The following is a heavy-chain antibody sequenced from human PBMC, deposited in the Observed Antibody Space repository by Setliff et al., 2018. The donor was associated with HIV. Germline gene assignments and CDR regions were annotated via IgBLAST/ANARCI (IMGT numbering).Heavy chain of an antibody. J-gene: IGHJ4*02. Sequence: ASVKVSCKASGYTFTSYGISWVRQAPGQGLEWMGWISAYNGNTDYAQKLQGRVTLTTDTSTSTAYMELRSLRSDDTAVYYCVRDPPSSGWYRADYWGQGTLVTVSS. D-gene: IGHD6-19*01. CDR3: VRDPPSSGWYRADY. CDR2: ISAYNGNT. CDR1: GYTFTSYG. V-gene: IGHV1-18*01.